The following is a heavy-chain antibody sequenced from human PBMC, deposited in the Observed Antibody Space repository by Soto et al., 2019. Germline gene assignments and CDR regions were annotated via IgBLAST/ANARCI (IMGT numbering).Heavy chain of an antibody. J-gene: IGHJ5*02. CDR2: MYYSGST. CDR3: ASSPTYYDFWSGPGFDP. V-gene: IGHV4-59*01. CDR1: GGSISSYY. Sequence: PSETLSLTCTVSGGSISSYYWSWIRQPPGKGLEWIGYMYYSGSTNYNPSLKSRVTISVDTSKNQFSLKLSSVTAADTAVYYCASSPTYYDFWSGPGFDPWGQGTLVTVSS. D-gene: IGHD3-3*01.